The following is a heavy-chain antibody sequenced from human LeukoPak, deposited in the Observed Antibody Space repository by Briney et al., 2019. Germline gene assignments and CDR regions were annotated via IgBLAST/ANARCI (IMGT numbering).Heavy chain of an antibody. V-gene: IGHV1-69*13. D-gene: IGHD5-24*01. CDR3: ARDYSIKAPYFDY. CDR2: IIPNYGAT. Sequence: SVKVSCKASGGSFSSYTINWVRQAPGQGLEWMGEIIPNYGATNYAQKFQGRVTISADSSTSTAYMELISLTSDDTAVYYCARDYSIKAPYFDYWGQGTLVTVSS. CDR1: GGSFSSYT. J-gene: IGHJ4*02.